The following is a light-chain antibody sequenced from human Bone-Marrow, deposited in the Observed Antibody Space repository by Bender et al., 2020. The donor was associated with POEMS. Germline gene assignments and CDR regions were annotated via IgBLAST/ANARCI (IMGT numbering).Light chain of an antibody. CDR1: SSDIGVYNY. CDR3: FSYANTITFA. CDR2: DVS. Sequence: QSALTQPASVSGSPGQSITISCTGTSSDIGVYNYVSWYQQHPGKAPQLMIYDVSNRPSGASSRFSGSKSGNTASLTISGLQAEDEADYYCFSYANTITFAFGGGTKLTVL. J-gene: IGLJ2*01. V-gene: IGLV2-14*03.